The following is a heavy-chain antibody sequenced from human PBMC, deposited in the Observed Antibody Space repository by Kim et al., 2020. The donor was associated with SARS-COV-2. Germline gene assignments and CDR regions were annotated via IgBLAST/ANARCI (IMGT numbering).Heavy chain of an antibody. Sequence: KGRFTISRDNAKNSLYLQMNSLRAEDTAVYYCARDRTAVAGTGFFPLMDVWGQGTTVTVSS. V-gene: IGHV3-11*06. J-gene: IGHJ6*02. D-gene: IGHD6-19*01. CDR3: ARDRTAVAGTGFFPLMDV.